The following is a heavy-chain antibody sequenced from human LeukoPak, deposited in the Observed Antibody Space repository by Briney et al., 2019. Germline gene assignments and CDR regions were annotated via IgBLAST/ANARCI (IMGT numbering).Heavy chain of an antibody. D-gene: IGHD5-24*01. V-gene: IGHV3-21*01. CDR1: EFTFSSYS. J-gene: IGHJ3*02. CDR2: ISSSSSYI. CDR3: ARDWRWLQFSPAFDI. Sequence: RPGGSLRLSCAASEFTFSSYSMNWVRQAPGKGLEWVSSISSSSSYIYYADSVKGRFTISRDNAKNSLYLQMNSLRAEDTAVYYCARDWRWLQFSPAFDIWGQGTMVTVSS.